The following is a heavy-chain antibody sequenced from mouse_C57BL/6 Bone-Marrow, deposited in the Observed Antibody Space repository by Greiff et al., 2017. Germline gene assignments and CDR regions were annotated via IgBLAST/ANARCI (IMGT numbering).Heavy chain of an antibody. V-gene: IGHV1-82*01. CDR2: IYPGDGGT. D-gene: IGHD1-1*01. CDR1: GYAFSSSW. Sequence: QVQLKESGPELVKPGASVKISCKASGYAFSSSWMNWVKQRPGKGLEWIGRIYPGDGGTNYNGKFKGKATLTADKSSSTAYMLLSSLTSEDSAVYFCAGDPLITTLVEAYWGQGTLVTVSA. J-gene: IGHJ3*01. CDR3: AGDPLITTLVEAY.